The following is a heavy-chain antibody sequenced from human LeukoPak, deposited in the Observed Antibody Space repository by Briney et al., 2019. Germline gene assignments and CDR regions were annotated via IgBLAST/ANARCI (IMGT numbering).Heavy chain of an antibody. J-gene: IGHJ6*02. D-gene: IGHD1/OR15-1a*01. Sequence: GGSLRLSCAASGFTFSSYEMNWVRQAPGKGLEWVSYISSSGSTIYYADSVRGRFTISRDNAKNSLYLQMNSLRAEDTALYYCAKDSHQLTTSRDGMDVWGQGTTVTVSS. CDR3: AKDSHQLTTSRDGMDV. V-gene: IGHV3-48*03. CDR1: GFTFSSYE. CDR2: ISSSGSTI.